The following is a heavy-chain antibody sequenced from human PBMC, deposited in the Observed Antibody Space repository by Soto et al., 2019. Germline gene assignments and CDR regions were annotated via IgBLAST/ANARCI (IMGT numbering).Heavy chain of an antibody. Sequence: GGSLRLSCAASGFTFYHRAMTWVRQAPGRGLEWVSSISESGTVTYYADSVKGRFTISRDNSKNTLYLQMNTLRAEDTAIYYCAPGSSGAGGEDLWGQGTLVTVSS. J-gene: IGHJ5*02. CDR1: GFTFYHRA. CDR3: APGSSGAGGEDL. D-gene: IGHD3-10*01. V-gene: IGHV3-23*01. CDR2: ISESGTVT.